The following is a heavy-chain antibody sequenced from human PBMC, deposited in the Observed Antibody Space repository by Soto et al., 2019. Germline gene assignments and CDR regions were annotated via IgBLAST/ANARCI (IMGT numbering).Heavy chain of an antibody. CDR1: GFTFSSYG. CDR2: IWYDGSNK. Sequence: PGGSLRLSCAASGFTFSSYGMHWVRQAPGKGLEWVAVIWYDGSNKYYADSVKGRFTISRDNSKNTLYLQMNSLRGEDTAVYYCARGPSSLTRFDYWGQGTLVTVSS. V-gene: IGHV3-33*01. CDR3: ARGPSSLTRFDY. D-gene: IGHD2-2*01. J-gene: IGHJ4*02.